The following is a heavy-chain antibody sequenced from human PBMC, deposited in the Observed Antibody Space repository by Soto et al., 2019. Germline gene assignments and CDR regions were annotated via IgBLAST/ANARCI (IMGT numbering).Heavy chain of an antibody. D-gene: IGHD2-8*02. CDR1: GYTFSNYA. CDR2: INTGSGYT. Sequence: QVHLVQSGSEVKKPGSSVRVSCKTSGYTFSNYAISWVRQAPGQWLEWMGWINTGSGYTNYAHDRVTMTNVASTYTSYLEVTSPRSDVTAIYYFARYRVYTGVSDADYWGQGTLVTVSS. V-gene: IGHV1-18*01. J-gene: IGHJ4*02. CDR3: ARYRVYTGVSDADY.